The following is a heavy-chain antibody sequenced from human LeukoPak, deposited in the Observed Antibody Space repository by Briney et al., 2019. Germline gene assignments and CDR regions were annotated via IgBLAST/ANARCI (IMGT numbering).Heavy chain of an antibody. V-gene: IGHV3-30-3*01. D-gene: IGHD2-2*02. CDR3: ARLPGYCSSNSCYKMTIPFDY. CDR2: ISYDGNNK. Sequence: GSLRLSCSASGFTFSSYSMHWVRQAPGKGLEWVAVISYDGNNKYDADSVKGQFTISRDNSKNTLYLQMNSLRAEDTAVYYCARLPGYCSSNSCYKMTIPFDYWGQGTLVTVSS. CDR1: GFTFSSYS. J-gene: IGHJ4*02.